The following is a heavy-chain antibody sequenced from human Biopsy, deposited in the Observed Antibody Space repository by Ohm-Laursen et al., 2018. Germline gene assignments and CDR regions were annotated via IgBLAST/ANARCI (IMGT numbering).Heavy chain of an antibody. CDR3: ARLYRLDDYWNDDPPDAFDV. CDR2: ISKGGYT. CDR1: GGSITDDY. Sequence: SDTLSLTCTVSGGSITDDYWSWIRQSPGQGLEWIGFISKGGYTTYNPSLRGRVAISVDTSKNQFSLKLSSVTAADTAIFFCARLYRLDDYWNDDPPDAFDVWGQGTRVTVSS. J-gene: IGHJ3*01. V-gene: IGHV4-59*07. D-gene: IGHD1-1*01.